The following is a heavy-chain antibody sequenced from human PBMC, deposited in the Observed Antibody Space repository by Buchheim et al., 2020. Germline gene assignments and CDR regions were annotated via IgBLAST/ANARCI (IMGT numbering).Heavy chain of an antibody. V-gene: IGHV4-34*01. CDR1: GGSFSGYY. D-gene: IGHD3-3*01. Sequence: QVQLQQWGAGLLKPSETLSLTCAVYGGSFSGYYWSWIRQPPGKGLEWIGEINHSGSTNYNPSLKSRVTISVDTSKNQFSLKLSYVTAADTAVYYCARGGGQNDYDFWSGYYGGYGMDVWGQGTT. CDR3: ARGGGQNDYDFWSGYYGGYGMDV. CDR2: INHSGST. J-gene: IGHJ6*02.